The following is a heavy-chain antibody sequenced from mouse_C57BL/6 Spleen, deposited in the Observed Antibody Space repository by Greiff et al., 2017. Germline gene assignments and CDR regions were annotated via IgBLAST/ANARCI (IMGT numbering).Heavy chain of an antibody. J-gene: IGHJ4*01. V-gene: IGHV1-72*01. D-gene: IGHD1-1*01. Sequence: VQLQQPGAELVKPGASVKLSCKASGYNFTSYWMHWVKQRPGRGLEWIGRIDPNSGGTKYNEKFKSKATLTVDKPSSTAYMQLSSLTSEDSAVYYCARRGGSSPYYYAMDYWGQGTSVTVSS. CDR2: IDPNSGGT. CDR1: GYNFTSYW. CDR3: ARRGGSSPYYYAMDY.